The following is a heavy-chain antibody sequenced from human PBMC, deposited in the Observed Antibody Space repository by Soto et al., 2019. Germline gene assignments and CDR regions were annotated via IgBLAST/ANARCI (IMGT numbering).Heavy chain of an antibody. D-gene: IGHD2-8*02. J-gene: IGHJ6*02. V-gene: IGHV4-59*01. CDR3: ARDFTEYDCMDV. CDR2: IYYSGST. CDR1: GGSISSYY. Sequence: SETLSLTCTASGGSISSYYWSWIRQPPGKGLEWIGYIYYSGSTNYNPSLKSRVTISVDTSKNQFSLKLSSVTAADTAVYYCARDFTEYDCMDVWGQGTTVTVSS.